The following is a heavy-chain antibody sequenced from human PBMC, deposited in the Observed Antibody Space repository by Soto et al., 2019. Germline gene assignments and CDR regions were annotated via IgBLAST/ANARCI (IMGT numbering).Heavy chain of an antibody. CDR3: ARDEGGYDILTGYYKANHFDQ. V-gene: IGHV1-18*01. Sequence: QVQLVQSGAEVKKPGDSVKVSCKASGYTFGHFYITWVRQAPGHGLEWMGAISPHNRNTNYAEKFRGRVTMTTDTSTTSAYMELRSLRSDVTAVYSCARDEGGYDILTGYYKANHFDQWGQGALVTVSS. CDR2: ISPHNRNT. J-gene: IGHJ4*02. D-gene: IGHD3-9*01. CDR1: GYTFGHFY.